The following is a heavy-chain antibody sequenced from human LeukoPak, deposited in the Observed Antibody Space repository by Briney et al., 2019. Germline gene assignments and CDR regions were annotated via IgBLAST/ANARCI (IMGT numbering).Heavy chain of an antibody. J-gene: IGHJ4*02. CDR1: GGSISSYY. CDR2: IYDSGST. CDR3: ARHRFSGYSHGLFDY. V-gene: IGHV4-59*08. Sequence: SETLSLTCTVSGGSISSYYWSWIRQAPGKGVEWIGYIYDSGSTNYNASLKSRVTISVDTSKNQFSLKVSFVTAADTAVYYCARHRFSGYSHGLFDYWGQGTLVTVS. D-gene: IGHD5-18*01.